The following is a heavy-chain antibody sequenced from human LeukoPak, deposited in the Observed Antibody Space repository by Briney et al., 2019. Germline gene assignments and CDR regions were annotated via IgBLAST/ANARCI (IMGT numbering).Heavy chain of an antibody. V-gene: IGHV4-30-2*01. Sequence: PSETLSLTCTVSGGSISSGGYYWSWIRQPPGKGLEWIGYIYHSGSTYYNPSLKSRVTISVDRSENQFSLKLSSVTAADTAVYYCAREVAVVVPAAIINWFDPWGQGTLVTVSS. CDR1: GGSISSGGYY. J-gene: IGHJ5*02. D-gene: IGHD2-2*02. CDR2: IYHSGST. CDR3: AREVAVVVPAAIINWFDP.